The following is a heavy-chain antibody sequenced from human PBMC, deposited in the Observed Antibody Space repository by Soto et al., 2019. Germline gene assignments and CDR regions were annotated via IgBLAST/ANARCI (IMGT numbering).Heavy chain of an antibody. CDR3: ARVFRRLPVFGFDV. D-gene: IGHD3-10*01. V-gene: IGHV3-74*03. CDR2: VHTEGAVT. CDR1: GFHFSNYW. Sequence: HPGGSLRLSCEASGFHFSNYWMRWVRQAPGRGLEWVSYVHTEGAVTSYRDSVKGRFTISRDNAKTSLSLRMVSLSAEDTAMYYCARVFRRLPVFGFDVWGQGALVTVSS. J-gene: IGHJ4*02.